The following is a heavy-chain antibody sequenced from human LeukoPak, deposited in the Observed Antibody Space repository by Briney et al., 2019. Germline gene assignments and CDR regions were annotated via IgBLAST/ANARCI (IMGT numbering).Heavy chain of an antibody. J-gene: IGHJ4*02. CDR2: IYSGGST. V-gene: IGHV3-53*01. Sequence: AGGSLRLSCAASGFTVSSNYMSWVRQAPGKGLEWVSVIYSGGSTYYADSVKGRFTISRDNSKNTLYLQMNSLRAENTAVYYCARGDTVTTFLFAYWGQGTLVTVSS. CDR1: GFTVSSNY. D-gene: IGHD4-17*01. CDR3: ARGDTVTTFLFAY.